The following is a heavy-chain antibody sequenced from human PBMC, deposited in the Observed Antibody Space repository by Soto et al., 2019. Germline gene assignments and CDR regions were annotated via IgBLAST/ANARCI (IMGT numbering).Heavy chain of an antibody. CDR1: GASIAGGSYY. V-gene: IGHV4-30-4*01. D-gene: IGHD5-12*01. CDR2: IPSRGRP. Sequence: SETLSLTCSVSGASIAGGSYYWSWVRQPPGKGLEWIGYIPSRGRPFYNPSLTSRGTISADSSKNQLSLQLTSVTAADTAVYYCVRDQYSGYDFALWGQGNLVTSPQ. J-gene: IGHJ5*02. CDR3: VRDQYSGYDFAL.